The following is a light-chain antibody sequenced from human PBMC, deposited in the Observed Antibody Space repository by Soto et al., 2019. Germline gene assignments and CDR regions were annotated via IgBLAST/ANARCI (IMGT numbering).Light chain of an antibody. CDR2: GAS. CDR3: QQHYQWPLT. V-gene: IGKV3D-15*01. Sequence: EIVMTQSPATLSVSPGERATLSCRASQSVSGKLVWYQQKPGQAPRLLIYGASTRATGVPARFSASGSGTDFTLNINGLQLEDFAIYYCQQHYQWPLTFGGGTKVETK. J-gene: IGKJ4*01. CDR1: QSVSGK.